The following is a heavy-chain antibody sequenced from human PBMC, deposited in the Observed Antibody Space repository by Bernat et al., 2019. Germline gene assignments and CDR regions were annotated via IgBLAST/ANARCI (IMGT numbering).Heavy chain of an antibody. CDR3: ARGKHSSSLKRYYYYGMDV. D-gene: IGHD6-13*01. V-gene: IGHV1-69*01. CDR2: IIPIFGTA. CDR1: GGTFSSYA. J-gene: IGHJ6*02. Sequence: QVQLVQSGAEVKKPGSSVKVSCKASGGTFSSYAISWVRQAPGQGLEWMGGIIPIFGTANYAQKFQGRVTITADESTSTAYMELSSLRSEDTAVYYCARGKHSSSLKRYYYYGMDVWGQGTTVTVSS.